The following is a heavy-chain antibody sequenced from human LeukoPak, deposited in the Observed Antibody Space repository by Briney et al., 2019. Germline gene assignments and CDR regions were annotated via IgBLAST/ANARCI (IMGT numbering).Heavy chain of an antibody. CDR3: AKKAGYCSGGSCYSAAGY. V-gene: IGHV3-23*01. Sequence: PGGSLRLSCAASGFTFSSYAMSWVRQAPGKGLEWVSAISGSGGSTYYADSVKGRFTISRDNSKNTLYLQMNSLRAEDTAVYYCAKKAGYCSGGSCYSAAGYWGQGTLVTVSS. CDR1: GFTFSSYA. CDR2: ISGSGGST. J-gene: IGHJ4*02. D-gene: IGHD2-15*01.